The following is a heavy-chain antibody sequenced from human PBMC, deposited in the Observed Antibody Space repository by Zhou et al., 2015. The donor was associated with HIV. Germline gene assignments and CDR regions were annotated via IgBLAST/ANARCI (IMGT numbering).Heavy chain of an antibody. D-gene: IGHD5-24*01. CDR1: GGTFSSYA. V-gene: IGHV1-69*01. CDR3: ARVDRAEQGYKGADYYYFGMDV. Sequence: QVKLVQSGAAVKKTGSSVKVSCKASGGTFSSYAISWVRQAPGQGLEWLGGIIPIFGTTHYAQKFQDRVTIIAEELTSTAYIELTRLRTEDTAIYYCARVDRAEQGYKGADYYYFGMDVWAEGTTSPSP. J-gene: IGHJ6*02. CDR2: IIPIFGTT.